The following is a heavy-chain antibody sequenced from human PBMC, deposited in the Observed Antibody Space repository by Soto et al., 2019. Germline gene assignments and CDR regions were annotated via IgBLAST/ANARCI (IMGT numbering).Heavy chain of an antibody. CDR3: ARDYTSTSYGFDS. CDR2: IWYDGSNE. J-gene: IGHJ4*02. V-gene: IGHV3-33*01. D-gene: IGHD2-2*01. CDR1: GFTFSTYG. Sequence: GGSLRLSCAAFGFTFSTYGMHWVRQGPGKGLEWVAVIWYDGSNEYYADSVKGRFTISRDNSKNTLYLQMNSLRAEDTAVYYCARDYTSTSYGFDSWGQGTLVTVSS.